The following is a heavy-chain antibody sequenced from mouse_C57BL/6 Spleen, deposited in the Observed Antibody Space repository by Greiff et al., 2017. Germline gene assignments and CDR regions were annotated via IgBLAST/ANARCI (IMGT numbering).Heavy chain of an antibody. J-gene: IGHJ2*01. D-gene: IGHD6-1*01. CDR1: GFTFSNYW. CDR3: TGEGRTPLYYVDY. Sequence: EVKLMESGGGLVQPGGSMKLSCVASGFTFSNYWMNWVRQSPEKGLEWVAQIRLKSDNYATHYAESVKGRFTISRDDSKSSVYLQMNNLRAEDTGIYYGTGEGRTPLYYVDYWGQGTTLTVSS. CDR2: IRLKSDNYAT. V-gene: IGHV6-3*01.